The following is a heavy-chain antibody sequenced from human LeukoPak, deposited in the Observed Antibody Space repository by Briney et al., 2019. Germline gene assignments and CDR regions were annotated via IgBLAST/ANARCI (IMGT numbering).Heavy chain of an antibody. D-gene: IGHD6-13*01. CDR3: ARLPSSSWYYFDY. CDR2: IYYSGST. Sequence: SETLSLTCTVSGGSISGYYWSWIRQPPGKGLEWIGYIYYSGSTNYNPSLKSRVTISVDTSKNQFSLKLSSVTAADTAVYYCARLPSSSWYYFDYWGQGTLVTVSS. J-gene: IGHJ4*02. CDR1: GGSISGYY. V-gene: IGHV4-59*01.